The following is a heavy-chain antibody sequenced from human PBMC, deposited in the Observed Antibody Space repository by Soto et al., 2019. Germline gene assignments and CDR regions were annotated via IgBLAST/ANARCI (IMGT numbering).Heavy chain of an antibody. V-gene: IGHV4-59*01. CDR1: GGSISVYY. J-gene: IGHJ4*02. CDR2: IYASGSP. Sequence: SETLSLTCTISGGSISVYYWSWVRQPPGHELEWIGYIYASGSPYYNPSLRSRVTISSDTSKNQISLKLTSPTAADTAVYYCARGVGSSPPRYWGRGTLVTVSS. D-gene: IGHD1-26*01. CDR3: ARGVGSSPPRY.